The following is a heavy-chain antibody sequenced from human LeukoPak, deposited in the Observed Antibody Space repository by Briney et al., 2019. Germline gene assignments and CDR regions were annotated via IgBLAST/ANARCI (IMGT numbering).Heavy chain of an antibody. Sequence: GGSLRLSCAASGFTFSSYWMSWVRQAPGKGLDWVANIKQDGSEKYYVDSVKGRFTISRDNAYNSLYLQMNSLRAEDTAVYHCARDLHYYHSSGSNYYFDYWGQGTLVTVSS. D-gene: IGHD3-22*01. CDR1: GFTFSSYW. J-gene: IGHJ4*02. CDR2: IKQDGSEK. CDR3: ARDLHYYHSSGSNYYFDY. V-gene: IGHV3-7*03.